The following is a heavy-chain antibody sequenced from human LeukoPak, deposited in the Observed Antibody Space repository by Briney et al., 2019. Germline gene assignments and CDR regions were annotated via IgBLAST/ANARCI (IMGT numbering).Heavy chain of an antibody. J-gene: IGHJ4*02. Sequence: ASVKVSCKASAYTFTNYSVSWIRQAPGQGLEWMGWISAFNGKTNYAQKLKGRVIVTTDKSTSTAYLELRSLRSDDTAVYYCARGRDGDYDYWGQGTLVTVSS. CDR1: AYTFTNYS. CDR2: ISAFNGKT. CDR3: ARGRDGDYDY. D-gene: IGHD4-17*01. V-gene: IGHV1-18*01.